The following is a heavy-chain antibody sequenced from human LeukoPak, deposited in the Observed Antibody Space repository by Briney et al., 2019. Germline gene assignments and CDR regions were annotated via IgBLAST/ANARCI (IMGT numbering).Heavy chain of an antibody. V-gene: IGHV3-9*01. CDR2: INWNSNRI. D-gene: IGHD3-10*01. Sequence: GGSLRPSCAASGFTLDDYAMHWVRQAPGKGLEWVSGINWNSNRIRSTESVKGRFTISRDNANNSLYLQMNSLRAEDTALYYFAKDYGSGNRGAFDIWGQGTMVTVSS. CDR1: GFTLDDYA. CDR3: AKDYGSGNRGAFDI. J-gene: IGHJ3*02.